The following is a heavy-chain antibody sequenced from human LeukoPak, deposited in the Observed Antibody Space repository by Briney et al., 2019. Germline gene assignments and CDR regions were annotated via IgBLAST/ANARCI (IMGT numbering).Heavy chain of an antibody. D-gene: IGHD5-18*01. CDR1: GGSISSYY. CDR3: ARESPQRSGYSYTH. J-gene: IGHJ4*02. V-gene: IGHV4-4*07. Sequence: SETLSLTCTVSGGSISSYYWSWIRQPAGKGLEWIGRIYTSGSTNYNPSLKSRVTMSVDTSKNQFSLKLSSVTAADTAVYYCARESPQRSGYSYTHWGQGSLVTVSS. CDR2: IYTSGST.